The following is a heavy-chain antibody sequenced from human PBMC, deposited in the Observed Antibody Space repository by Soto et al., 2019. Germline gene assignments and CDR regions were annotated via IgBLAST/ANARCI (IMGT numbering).Heavy chain of an antibody. CDR2: IKQDGSEK. CDR1: GFTFSSYW. D-gene: IGHD2-2*01. Sequence: GGSLRLSCAAPGFTFSSYWMSWVRQAPGKGLEWVANIKQDGSEKYYVDSVKGRFTISRDNAKNSLYLQMSSLRAEDTGVYYCASDPQRGYSGMDAWGQGTTVTVSS. J-gene: IGHJ6*02. V-gene: IGHV3-7*01. CDR3: ASDPQRGYSGMDA.